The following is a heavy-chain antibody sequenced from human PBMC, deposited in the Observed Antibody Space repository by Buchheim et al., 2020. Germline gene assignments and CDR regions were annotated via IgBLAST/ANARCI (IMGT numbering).Heavy chain of an antibody. J-gene: IGHJ5*02. CDR2: IIPIFGTA. CDR1: GGTFSSYA. CDR3: ARANYCSSTSCYAPYNWFDP. D-gene: IGHD2-2*01. V-gene: IGHV1-69*01. Sequence: QVQLVQSGAEVTKPGSSVKVSCKASGGTFSSYAISWVRQAPGQGLEWMGGIIPIFGTANYAQKFQGRVTITADESTSTAYMELSSLRSEDTAMYYCARANYCSSTSCYAPYNWFDPWGQGTL.